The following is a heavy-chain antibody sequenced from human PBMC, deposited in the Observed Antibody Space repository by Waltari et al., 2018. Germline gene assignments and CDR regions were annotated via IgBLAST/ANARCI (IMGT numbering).Heavy chain of an antibody. Sequence: QVQLVESGGGVVQPGGSLRLSCAASGFTFSSYGMHWVRQAPGKGLEWVAFIRYEGSNKYYADSGKGRFTISRDNSKNTLYLQMNSLRAEDTAVYYCAKDQSYYDSGTLLDVWGKGTTVTISS. J-gene: IGHJ6*04. CDR1: GFTFSSYG. D-gene: IGHD3-22*01. V-gene: IGHV3-30*02. CDR2: IRYEGSNK. CDR3: AKDQSYYDSGTLLDV.